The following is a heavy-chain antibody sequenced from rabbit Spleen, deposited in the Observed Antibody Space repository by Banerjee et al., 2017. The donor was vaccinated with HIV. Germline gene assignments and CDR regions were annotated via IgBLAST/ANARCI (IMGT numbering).Heavy chain of an antibody. D-gene: IGHD2-1*01. J-gene: IGHJ4*01. V-gene: IGHV1S40*01. Sequence: QSLEESGGDLVKPGASLTLTCTASGFSFSSRYYMCWVRQAPGKGLEWIACIASGSSGDIYYASWAKGRFTISKTSSTTVTLQMTSLTAADTATYFCARGSATMTMVITGFYFNLWGPGTLVTVS. CDR3: ARGSATMTMVITGFYFNL. CDR1: GFSFSSRYY. CDR2: IASGSSGDI.